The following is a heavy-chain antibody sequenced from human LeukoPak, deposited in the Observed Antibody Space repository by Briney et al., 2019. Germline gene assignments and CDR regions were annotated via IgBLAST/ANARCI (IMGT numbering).Heavy chain of an antibody. Sequence: SQTLSLTCAISGDSVSSNSAAWNWIRQSPSRGLEWLGRTYYRSKWYNDYAVSVKSRITINPDTSKNQLSLQLNSVTPEDTAVYYCARENYDILTGLYYFDYWGQGTLVTVSS. CDR1: GDSVSSNSAA. CDR3: ARENYDILTGLYYFDY. J-gene: IGHJ4*02. CDR2: TYYRSKWYN. V-gene: IGHV6-1*01. D-gene: IGHD3-9*01.